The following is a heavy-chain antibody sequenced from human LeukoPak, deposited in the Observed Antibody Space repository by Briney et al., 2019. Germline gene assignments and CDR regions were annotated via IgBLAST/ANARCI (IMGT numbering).Heavy chain of an antibody. CDR1: GFTFSSYG. Sequence: GGSLRLSCAASGFTFSSYGMHWVRQAPGKGLEWVAVISYDGSNKYYADSVKGRFTISRDNAKNSLYLQMNSLRAEDTAVYYCTNLRFLEWLTTNDAFDIWGQGTMVTVSS. CDR2: ISYDGSNK. J-gene: IGHJ3*02. V-gene: IGHV3-30*18. CDR3: TNLRFLEWLTTNDAFDI. D-gene: IGHD3-3*01.